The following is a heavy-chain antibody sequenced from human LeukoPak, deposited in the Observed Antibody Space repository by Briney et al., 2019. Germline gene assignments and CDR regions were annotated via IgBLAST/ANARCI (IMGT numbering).Heavy chain of an antibody. CDR2: ISSSSSYI. J-gene: IGHJ4*02. Sequence: GGSLRLSCAASGFTFSSYSMNWVRQAPGKGLEWVSSISSSSSYIYYADSVKGRFTISRDNAKNSLYLQMNSLRAEDTAVYYCARGDEYYYGSGSYPDYWGQGTLVTVSS. V-gene: IGHV3-21*01. D-gene: IGHD3-10*01. CDR1: GFTFSSYS. CDR3: ARGDEYYYGSGSYPDY.